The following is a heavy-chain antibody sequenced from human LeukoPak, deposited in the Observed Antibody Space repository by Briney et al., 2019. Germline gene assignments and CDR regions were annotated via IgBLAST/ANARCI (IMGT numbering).Heavy chain of an antibody. CDR2: ISPGGGTT. CDR1: GFAFGSEA. V-gene: IGHV3-23*01. CDR3: ARDYIAAYI. D-gene: IGHD6-25*01. Sequence: GGSLRLSCAVSGFAFGSEAMSWVRQSPARGLEWVASISPGGGTTYYADYVKGRFTISRDNAKNSLYLQMNSLSAEDTAVYYCARDYIAAYIWGQGTMVTVSS. J-gene: IGHJ3*02.